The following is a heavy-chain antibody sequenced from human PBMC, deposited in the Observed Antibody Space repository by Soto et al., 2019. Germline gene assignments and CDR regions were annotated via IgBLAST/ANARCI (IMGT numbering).Heavy chain of an antibody. CDR2: ISAHNGNT. Sequence: QVHLVQSGAEVKKPGASVKVSRKGSGYTFTSYGITWVRQTPGQGLEWMGWISAHNGNTDYAQKLQGRVTVTRDTFTSTAYMELTSLRSDDTAVYYCARGRYGDYWGQGALVTVSS. D-gene: IGHD1-1*01. V-gene: IGHV1-18*01. CDR1: GYTFTSYG. J-gene: IGHJ4*02. CDR3: ARGRYGDY.